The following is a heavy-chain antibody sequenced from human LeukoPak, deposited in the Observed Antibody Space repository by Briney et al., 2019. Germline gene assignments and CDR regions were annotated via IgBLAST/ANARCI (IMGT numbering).Heavy chain of an antibody. J-gene: IGHJ4*02. CDR3: ASNYYGSGSLDY. V-gene: IGHV4-59*08. Sequence: SETLSLTCTVSGGSISSYYWSWLRQPPGKGLEWIGYIYYSGSTNYNPSLKSRVTISVDTSKNQFSLKLSSVPAADTAVYYCASNYYGSGSLDYWGQGNLVTVSS. CDR1: GGSISSYY. D-gene: IGHD3-10*01. CDR2: IYYSGST.